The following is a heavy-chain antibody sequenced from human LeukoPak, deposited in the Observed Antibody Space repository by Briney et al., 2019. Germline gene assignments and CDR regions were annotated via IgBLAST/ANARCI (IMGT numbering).Heavy chain of an antibody. J-gene: IGHJ4*02. CDR2: ISSSSSYI. V-gene: IGHV3-21*01. CDR1: GFTFSTYS. CDR3: ARDYCRSTSCYDY. Sequence: GGSLKLSCAASGFTFSTYSMNWVRQAPGKGLEWVSSISSSSSYIYYADSVKGRFTISRDNAKNSLYLQINSLRAEDTAVYYCARDYCRSTSCYDYWGQGTLVTVSS. D-gene: IGHD2-2*01.